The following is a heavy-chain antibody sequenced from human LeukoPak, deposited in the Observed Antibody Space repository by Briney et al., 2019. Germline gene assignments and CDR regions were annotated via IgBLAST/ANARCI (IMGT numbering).Heavy chain of an antibody. Sequence: SGPALVKPTPTLTLTFSFSGFSLSTIGMCVNWVRQPPVKALEWLARIDWDDDEYYNTSLKTRLTISKDTSKNQVVLTMTNMDPVDTATYFCARTIGPDALDIWGQGTMVTVSS. D-gene: IGHD2/OR15-2a*01. CDR3: ARTIGPDALDI. CDR2: IDWDDDE. J-gene: IGHJ3*02. CDR1: GFSLSTIGMC. V-gene: IGHV2-70*11.